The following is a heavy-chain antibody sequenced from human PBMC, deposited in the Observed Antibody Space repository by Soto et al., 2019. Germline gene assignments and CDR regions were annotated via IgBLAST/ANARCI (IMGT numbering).Heavy chain of an antibody. J-gene: IGHJ4*02. D-gene: IGHD1-26*01. CDR1: GFSLTTSGAG. V-gene: IGHV2-5*01. Sequence: QITLKESGPTLVKPTQTLTLTCTYSGFSLTTSGAGVGWIRQPPGKALEWLALISWKDDKRYNPGLESRLTITMYTSKNQVILTLTNMDPVDTATYFCAHRYGGNYYRWYFDSWGQGTLVTVSS. CDR2: ISWKDDK. CDR3: AHRYGGNYYRWYFDS.